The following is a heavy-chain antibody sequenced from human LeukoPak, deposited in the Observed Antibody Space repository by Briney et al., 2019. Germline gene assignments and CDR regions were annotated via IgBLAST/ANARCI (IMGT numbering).Heavy chain of an antibody. CDR2: IIPIFGTA. CDR3: ARVTTMIVVVITLDAFDI. V-gene: IGHV1-69*13. Sequence: SVKVSCKASGGTFSSYAISWVRQAPGQGLEWMGGIIPIFGTANYAQKFQGRVTITADESTSTAYMELSSLRSEDTAVYYCARVTTMIVVVITLDAFDIWGQGTMVTVSS. J-gene: IGHJ3*02. D-gene: IGHD3-22*01. CDR1: GGTFSSYA.